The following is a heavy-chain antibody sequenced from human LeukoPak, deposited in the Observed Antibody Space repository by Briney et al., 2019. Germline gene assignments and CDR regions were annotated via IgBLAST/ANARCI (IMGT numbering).Heavy chain of an antibody. V-gene: IGHV1-69*13. Sequence: ASVKVSCKASGGTFSSYAISWVRQAPGQGLEWMGGIIPIFGTANYAQKFQGRVTITADESTSTAYMELSSLRPEDTAVYYCAREAEGATNPSQFDYWGQGTLVTVSS. J-gene: IGHJ4*02. CDR1: GGTFSSYA. CDR3: AREAEGATNPSQFDY. CDR2: IIPIFGTA. D-gene: IGHD1-26*01.